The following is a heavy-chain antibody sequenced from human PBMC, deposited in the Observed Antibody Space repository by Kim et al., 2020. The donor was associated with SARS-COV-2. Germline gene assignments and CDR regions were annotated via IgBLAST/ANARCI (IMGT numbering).Heavy chain of an antibody. D-gene: IGHD2-15*01. CDR3: AKERVVPATGEAFDI. CDR2: ISGSGDRT. CDR1: GFSFSSFA. Sequence: GGSLRLSCAASGFSFSSFAMTWVRQAPGKGLEGKGLEWVSTISGSGDRTYYADSVKGRFTISRDNSKNTLYLQMNSLRAEDTAVYHCAKERVVPATGEAFDIWRPGTMVTVSS. J-gene: IGHJ3*02. V-gene: IGHV3-23*01.